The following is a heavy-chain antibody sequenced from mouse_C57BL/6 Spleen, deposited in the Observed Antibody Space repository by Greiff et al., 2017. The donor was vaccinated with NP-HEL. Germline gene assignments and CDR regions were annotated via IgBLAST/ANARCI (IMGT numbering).Heavy chain of an antibody. CDR1: GYTFTDYE. CDR3: TRSRDAAWFAY. V-gene: IGHV1-15*01. D-gene: IGHD3-3*01. Sequence: LQESGAELVRPGASVTLSCKASGYTFTDYEMHWVKQTPVHGLEWIGAIDPETGGTAYNQKFKGKAILTADKSSSTAYMELRSLTSEDSAVYYCTRSRDAAWFAYWGQGTLVTVSA. CDR2: IDPETGGT. J-gene: IGHJ3*01.